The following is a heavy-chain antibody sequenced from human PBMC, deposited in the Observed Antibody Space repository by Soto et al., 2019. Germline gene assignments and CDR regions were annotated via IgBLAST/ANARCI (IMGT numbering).Heavy chain of an antibody. Sequence: PGGSLRLSSAASGFTFSSYAMSWVRQAPGKGLEWVSAISGSVGSTYYADSVKGRFTISRDNSKNTLYLQMNSLRAEDTAVYYCAKRYDFWSGYYGYWGQGTLVTVSS. J-gene: IGHJ4*02. V-gene: IGHV3-23*01. CDR3: AKRYDFWSGYYGY. CDR2: ISGSVGST. CDR1: GFTFSSYA. D-gene: IGHD3-3*01.